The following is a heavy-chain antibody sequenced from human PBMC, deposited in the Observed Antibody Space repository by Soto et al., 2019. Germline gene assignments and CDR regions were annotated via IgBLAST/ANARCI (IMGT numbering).Heavy chain of an antibody. CDR3: ARDDEYSGNGMDV. CDR2: ILNDGSNR. V-gene: IGHV3-33*01. CDR1: EFTFSNYG. J-gene: IGHJ6*02. Sequence: QVQLVESGGGVVQPGRSLRLSCAASEFTFSNYGMHWVRQAPGKGLEWVAVILNDGSNRYHADSVKDRFTISSDNSKNTLYLQMNSLRAEDKAVYYCARDDEYSGNGMDVWGQGTTVTVS. D-gene: IGHD3-10*01.